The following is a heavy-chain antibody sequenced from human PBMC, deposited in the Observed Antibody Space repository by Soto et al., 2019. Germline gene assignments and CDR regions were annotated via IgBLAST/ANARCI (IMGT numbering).Heavy chain of an antibody. CDR1: GYTFTSYG. J-gene: IGHJ5*02. D-gene: IGHD3-3*01. Sequence: GASVKVSCKASGYTFTSYGISWVRQAPGQGLEWMGWINANSGSTTYAQKFQGRVTMTRDTSISTAYMELTSLRSDDTAVFYCAMVDGVEGIWFDPWGQGTLVTVSS. CDR2: INANSGST. V-gene: IGHV1-2*02. CDR3: AMVDGVEGIWFDP.